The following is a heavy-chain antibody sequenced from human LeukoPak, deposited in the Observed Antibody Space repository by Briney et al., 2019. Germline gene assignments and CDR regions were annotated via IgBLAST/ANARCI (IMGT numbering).Heavy chain of an antibody. Sequence: ASVKVSCKGSGYTFTGYYMHWVRQAPGQGLEWMGWINPKSDGTNYAQKFQGRVTMTRDTAISTAYMELSRLRSDDTAVYYCAREAAAAGENYFDYWGRGTLVTVSS. CDR1: GYTFTGYY. CDR2: INPKSDGT. J-gene: IGHJ4*02. V-gene: IGHV1-2*02. CDR3: AREAAAAGENYFDY. D-gene: IGHD6-13*01.